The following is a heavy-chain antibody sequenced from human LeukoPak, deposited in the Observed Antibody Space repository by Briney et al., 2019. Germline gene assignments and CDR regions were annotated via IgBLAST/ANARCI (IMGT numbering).Heavy chain of an antibody. V-gene: IGHV6-1*01. CDR1: GDSVSSNSAA. J-gene: IGHJ3*02. D-gene: IGHD5-18*01. Sequence: SQTLSLTCAISGDSVSSNSAAWNWIRQSPSRGLEWLGRTYYRSKWYNDYAVSVKSRITINPDTSKNRFSLQLNSVTPEDTAVYYCARERIQLWEIHDAFDIWGQGTMVTVSS. CDR2: TYYRSKWYN. CDR3: ARERIQLWEIHDAFDI.